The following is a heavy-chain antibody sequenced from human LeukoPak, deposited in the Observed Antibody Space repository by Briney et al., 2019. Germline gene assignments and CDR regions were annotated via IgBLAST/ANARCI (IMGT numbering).Heavy chain of an antibody. CDR2: IKQDGSEK. CDR3: ARVKLGYYYGSGSYYEWYNWFDP. J-gene: IGHJ5*02. V-gene: IGHV3-7*01. D-gene: IGHD3-10*01. Sequence: TGGSLRLSCAASGFTFSSYWMSWVRQAPGKGLEWVANIKQDGSEKYYVDSVKGRFTISRDNAKNSLDLQMNSLRAEDTAVYYCARVKLGYYYGSGSYYEWYNWFDPWGQGTLVTVSS. CDR1: GFTFSSYW.